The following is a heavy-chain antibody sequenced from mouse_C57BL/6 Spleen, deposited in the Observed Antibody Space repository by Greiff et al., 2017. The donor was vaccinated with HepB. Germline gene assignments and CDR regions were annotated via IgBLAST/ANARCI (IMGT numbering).Heavy chain of an antibody. D-gene: IGHD1-1*01. J-gene: IGHJ3*01. V-gene: IGHV1-55*01. CDR3: AREGRFTTVEFPWFAY. CDR2: IYPGSGST. CDR1: GYTFTSYW. Sequence: QVQLKQSGAELVKPGASVKMSCKASGYTFTSYWITWVKQRPGQGLEWIGDIYPGSGSTNYNEKFKSKATLTVDTSSSTAYMQLSSLTSEDSAVYYCAREGRFTTVEFPWFAYWGQGTLVTVSA.